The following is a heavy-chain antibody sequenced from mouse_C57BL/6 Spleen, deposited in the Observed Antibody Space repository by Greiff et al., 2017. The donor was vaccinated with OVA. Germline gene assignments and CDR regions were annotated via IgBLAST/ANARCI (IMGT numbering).Heavy chain of an antibody. CDR2: IRSKSNNYAT. J-gene: IGHJ2*01. Sequence: EVQLVESGGGLVQPKGSLKLSCAASGFSFNTYAMNWVRQAPGKGLEWVARIRSKSNNYATYYADSVKDRFTISRDDSESMLYLRMNNLKTEDTAMYYCVRGGYYFDYWGQGTTLTVSS. CDR1: GFSFNTYA. V-gene: IGHV10-1*01. CDR3: VRGGYYFDY. D-gene: IGHD3-1*01.